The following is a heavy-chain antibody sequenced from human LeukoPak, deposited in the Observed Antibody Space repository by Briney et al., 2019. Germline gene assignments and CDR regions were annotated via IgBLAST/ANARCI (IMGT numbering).Heavy chain of an antibody. CDR1: GDSVSSNSVT. D-gene: IGHD3-10*01. J-gene: IGHJ5*02. CDR2: TYYRSKWYN. CDR3: AREVLWLHWFDP. V-gene: IGHV6-1*01. Sequence: SQTLSLTCAISGDSVSSNSVTWNWIRQSPSRGLEWLGRTYYRSKWYNDYAVSVKSRITINPDTSKNQFSLQLNSVTPEDTAVYYCAREVLWLHWFDPWGQGTLVTVSS.